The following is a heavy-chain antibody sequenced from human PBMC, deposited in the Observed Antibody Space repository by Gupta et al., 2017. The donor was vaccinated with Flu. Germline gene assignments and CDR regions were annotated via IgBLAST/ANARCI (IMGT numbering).Heavy chain of an antibody. V-gene: IGHV3-9*01. J-gene: IGHJ4*02. D-gene: IGHD4-17*01. Sequence: EVQLVESGGGLVQPGRSLRLSCAASGFTFDDYAMHWVRQAPGKGLEWVSGISWNSGSIGYADSVKGRFTISRDNAKNSLYLQMNSLRAEDTALYYCAKDNLPMTTGTNDVGGWDYWGQGTLVTVSS. CDR3: AKDNLPMTTGTNDVGGWDY. CDR2: ISWNSGSI. CDR1: GFTFDDYA.